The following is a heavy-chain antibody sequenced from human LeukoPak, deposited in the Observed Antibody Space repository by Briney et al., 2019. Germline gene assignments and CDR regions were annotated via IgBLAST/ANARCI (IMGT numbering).Heavy chain of an antibody. J-gene: IGHJ4*02. V-gene: IGHV1-18*01. D-gene: IGHD3-22*01. CDR3: ARDLMYYYDSSGYYYFDY. CDR1: GYTFTSYG. CDR2: ISTNKGNT. Sequence: ASVKVSCKASGYTFTSYGISWVRQAPGQGPEWMGWISTNKGNTNYAQKLQGRVTMTTDTSTSTAYMELRSLRSDDTAVYYCARDLMYYYDSSGYYYFDYWGQGTLVTISS.